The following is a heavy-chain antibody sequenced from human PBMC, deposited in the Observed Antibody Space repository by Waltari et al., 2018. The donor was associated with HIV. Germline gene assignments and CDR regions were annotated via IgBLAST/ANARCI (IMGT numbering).Heavy chain of an antibody. V-gene: IGHV4-61*02. Sequence: QVQLQESGPGLVKPSQTLSLTCTVSGGSISSGSYYWSWIRQPAGKGLEWIGRIYTSGSTNYNPSLKSRVTISVDTSKNQFSLKLSSVTAADTAVYYCARGTMVRGVIITGWLDPWGQGTLVTVSS. J-gene: IGHJ5*02. CDR2: IYTSGST. D-gene: IGHD3-10*01. CDR3: ARGTMVRGVIITGWLDP. CDR1: GGSISSGSYY.